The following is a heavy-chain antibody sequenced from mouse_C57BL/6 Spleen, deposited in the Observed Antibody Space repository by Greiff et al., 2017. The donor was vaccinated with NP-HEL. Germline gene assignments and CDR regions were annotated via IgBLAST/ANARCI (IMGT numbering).Heavy chain of an antibody. V-gene: IGHV5-9*01. J-gene: IGHJ1*03. CDR1: GFTFSSYT. Sequence: DVKLVESGGGLVKPGGSLKLSCAASGFTFSSYTMSWVRQTPEKRLEWVATISGGGGNTYYPDSVKGRFTISRDNAKNTLYLQMSSLRSEDTALYYCARDYYGSPWYFDVWGTGTTVTVSS. CDR2: ISGGGGNT. CDR3: ARDYYGSPWYFDV. D-gene: IGHD1-1*01.